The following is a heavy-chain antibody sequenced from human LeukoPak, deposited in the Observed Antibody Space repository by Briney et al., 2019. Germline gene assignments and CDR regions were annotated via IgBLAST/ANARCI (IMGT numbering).Heavy chain of an antibody. CDR3: ARGDKPSGDY. J-gene: IGHJ4*02. CDR1: GFTFSTYW. V-gene: IGHV3-7*04. D-gene: IGHD2-15*01. CDR2: IHQDGNEK. Sequence: GGSLRLSCAASGFTFSTYWMSWVRQAPGKGLEWVANIHQDGNEKYYVDSVKGRFTISRDNAKNSLYLQMNSLRAEDSAVYYYARGDKPSGDYLGQGTLVTVSS.